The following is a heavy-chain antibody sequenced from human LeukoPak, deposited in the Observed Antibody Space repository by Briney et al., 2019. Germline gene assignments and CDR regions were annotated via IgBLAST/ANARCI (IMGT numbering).Heavy chain of an antibody. CDR1: GGSISSGSYY. V-gene: IGHV4-61*02. Sequence: PSQTLSLTCTVSGGSISSGSYYWSWIRQPAGKGLEWIGRIYTSGSTNYNPSLKSRVTISVDTSKNQFSLKLSSVTAADTAVYYCATSLWGWFDPWGQGTLVTVSS. D-gene: IGHD1-26*01. J-gene: IGHJ5*02. CDR2: IYTSGST. CDR3: ATSLWGWFDP.